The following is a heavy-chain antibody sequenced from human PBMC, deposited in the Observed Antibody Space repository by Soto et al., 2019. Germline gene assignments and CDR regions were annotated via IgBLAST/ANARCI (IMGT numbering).Heavy chain of an antibody. CDR1: GFTFSDAW. CDR2: IKSEADGGTR. Sequence: EVLLVESGGGLVKPGASFRLSCSASGFTFSDAWMSWVRQAPGKGLEWVGRIKSEADGGTRDYAAPVAGRFFISRDDSQNTVYLQMNTLKVEDTAVYYCTTDWRWGQGALVTVSS. J-gene: IGHJ4*02. V-gene: IGHV3-15*01. CDR3: TTDWR.